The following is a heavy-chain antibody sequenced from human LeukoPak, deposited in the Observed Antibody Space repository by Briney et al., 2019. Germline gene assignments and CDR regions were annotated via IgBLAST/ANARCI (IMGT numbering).Heavy chain of an antibody. J-gene: IGHJ4*02. Sequence: LPGGSLRLSCAASGFTFSSYGMHWVRQAPGKGLEWVAVISYDGSNKYYADSVKGRFTISRDNSKNTLYLQMNSLRAEDTAVYYCARDSVFVVVVAATELDYWGQGTLVTVSS. CDR3: ARDSVFVVVVAATELDY. V-gene: IGHV3-30*03. D-gene: IGHD2-15*01. CDR1: GFTFSSYG. CDR2: ISYDGSNK.